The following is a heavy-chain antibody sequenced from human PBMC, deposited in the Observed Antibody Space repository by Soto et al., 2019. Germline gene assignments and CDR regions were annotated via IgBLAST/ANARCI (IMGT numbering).Heavy chain of an antibody. CDR2: ISSRSSLI. Sequence: GGSMRLSRAASGFSFSSHSFNWVRQAPGQGLEWVAYISSRSSLILYADSVRGRFVISRDNALNSLYLQMNSPRDEDTAIYYCARERGEYDSGWYIDRWGQGTPVTVPS. J-gene: IGHJ5*02. D-gene: IGHD6-19*01. V-gene: IGHV3-21*06. CDR3: ARERGEYDSGWYIDR. CDR1: GFSFSSHS.